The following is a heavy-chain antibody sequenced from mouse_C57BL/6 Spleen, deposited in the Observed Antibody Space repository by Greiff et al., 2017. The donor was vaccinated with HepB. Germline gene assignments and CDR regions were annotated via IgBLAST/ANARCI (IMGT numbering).Heavy chain of an antibody. Sequence: VMLVESGPELVKPGASVKISCKASGYAFSSSWMNWVKQRPGKGLEWIGRIYPGDGDTNYNGKFKGKATLTADKSSSTANMQLSSLTSEDSAVYFCASLRSSYWYFDVWGTGTTVTVSS. CDR3: ASLRSSYWYFDV. CDR2: IYPGDGDT. D-gene: IGHD1-1*01. J-gene: IGHJ1*03. V-gene: IGHV1-82*01. CDR1: GYAFSSSW.